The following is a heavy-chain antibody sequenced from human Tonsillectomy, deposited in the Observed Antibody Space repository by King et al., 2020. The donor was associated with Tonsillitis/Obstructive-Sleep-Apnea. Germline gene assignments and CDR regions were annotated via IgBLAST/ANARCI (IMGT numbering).Heavy chain of an antibody. CDR3: AKGSHDFDY. V-gene: IGHV3-23*04. CDR1: GFTFSSYA. Sequence: VQLVESGGDLVQPGGSLRLSCAASGFTFSSYAMSWVRQAPGKGLEWVSGFGASGGTTYYADSVKGRFTISRDNSKNTLYLQMNSLRAEDTAVYYCAKGSHDFDYWGQGTLVTVSS. J-gene: IGHJ4*02. CDR2: FGASGGTT.